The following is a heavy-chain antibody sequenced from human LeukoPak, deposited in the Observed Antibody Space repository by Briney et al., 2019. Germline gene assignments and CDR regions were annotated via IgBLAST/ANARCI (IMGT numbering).Heavy chain of an antibody. J-gene: IGHJ3*01. Sequence: SVKVSCKASGGTFSSYAISWVRQAPGQGLEWMGGIIPIFGTANYAQKFQGRVTITADKSTSTAYMEMSSLTSEDTAMYYCAREGEYYAESGNLIDAADVWGQGTMVIVSA. D-gene: IGHD3-10*01. V-gene: IGHV1-69*06. CDR3: AREGEYYAESGNLIDAADV. CDR1: GGTFSSYA. CDR2: IIPIFGTA.